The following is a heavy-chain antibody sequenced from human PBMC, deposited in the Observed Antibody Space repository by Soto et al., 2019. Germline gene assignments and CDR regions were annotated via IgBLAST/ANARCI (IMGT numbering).Heavy chain of an antibody. CDR3: ARQAYYGSGTYYSDS. D-gene: IGHD3-10*01. V-gene: IGHV5-51*01. Sequence: XDSLKISCETSGYNFISFWIALVGQMPGKGLEWMGLIYPGDSDTTYSPAFQGQVTISVDRSTKTAYLQWSSLKASDTAMYYCARQAYYGSGTYYSDSWGQGTLVTVSS. CDR2: IYPGDSDT. CDR1: GYNFISFW. J-gene: IGHJ4*02.